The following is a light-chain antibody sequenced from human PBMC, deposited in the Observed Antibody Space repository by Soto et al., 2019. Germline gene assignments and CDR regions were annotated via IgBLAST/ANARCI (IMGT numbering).Light chain of an antibody. V-gene: IGKV3-20*01. Sequence: EIVLTQSPGTLSLSPGERATRSCTASQSVSNNYLAWYQQKPGQAPRLLIYGASNRATGIPVRFSGSASGTDLTLTISRLEPEDFAVYYCQQYGSSPITSGQGTRLEIK. CDR2: GAS. J-gene: IGKJ5*01. CDR3: QQYGSSPIT. CDR1: QSVSNNY.